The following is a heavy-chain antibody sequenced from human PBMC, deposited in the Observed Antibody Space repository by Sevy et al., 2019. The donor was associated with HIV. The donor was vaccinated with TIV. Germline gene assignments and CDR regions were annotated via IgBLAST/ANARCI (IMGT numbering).Heavy chain of an antibody. D-gene: IGHD2-2*03. CDR1: GFTFSSYG. J-gene: IGHJ6*02. CDR2: ISYDGSNK. CDR3: AKDLVDIVVVPAAIKTYYYGMDV. V-gene: IGHV3-30*18. Sequence: GGSLRLSCAASGFTFSSYGMHWVRQAPGKGLEWVAVISYDGSNKYYADSVKGRFTISRDNSKNTLYLQMTSLRAEDTVVYYCAKDLVDIVVVPAAIKTYYYGMDVWGQGTTVTVSS.